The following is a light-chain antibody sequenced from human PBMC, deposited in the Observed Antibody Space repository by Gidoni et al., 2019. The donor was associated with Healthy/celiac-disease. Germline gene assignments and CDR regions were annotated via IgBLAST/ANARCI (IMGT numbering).Light chain of an antibody. CDR2: DAS. Sequence: EIVLTQSPATLSLSPGERATLSCRASQSVSSYLAWYQQKPGQAPRLLIYDASTRATGIPARFSGSGSGTDFTLTISSLEPEDFAVYYCQQRSNWPPGYTFGQXTKLEIK. J-gene: IGKJ2*01. CDR3: QQRSNWPPGYT. CDR1: QSVSSY. V-gene: IGKV3-11*01.